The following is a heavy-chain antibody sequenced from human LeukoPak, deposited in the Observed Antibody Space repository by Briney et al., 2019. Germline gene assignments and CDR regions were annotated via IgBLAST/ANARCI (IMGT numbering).Heavy chain of an antibody. Sequence: SETLSLTCTVSGGSIRSFYWSWIRQPPGKVLEWIGYIFYSGITNYNPSLKSRVTISVDTSKNQFSLKLSPMTAEDTAVYYCARDESGYYFFDYWGQGTLVTVSS. D-gene: IGHD3-3*01. CDR1: GGSIRSFY. V-gene: IGHV4-59*12. CDR2: IFYSGIT. J-gene: IGHJ4*02. CDR3: ARDESGYYFFDY.